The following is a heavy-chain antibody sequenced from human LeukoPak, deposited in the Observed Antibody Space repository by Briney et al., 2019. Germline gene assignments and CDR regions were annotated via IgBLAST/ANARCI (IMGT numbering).Heavy chain of an antibody. V-gene: IGHV1-69-2*01. D-gene: IGHD4-17*01. CDR1: GYTFTDYY. CDR2: VDPEDGET. Sequence: ASVKISCKVSGYTFTDYYMHWVQQAPGKGLEWMGLVDPEDGETIYAEKCQGRVTITADTSTDTAYMELSSLRSEDTAVYYCATDRPRTVTTVYYYMDVWGKGTTVTVSS. CDR3: ATDRPRTVTTVYYYMDV. J-gene: IGHJ6*03.